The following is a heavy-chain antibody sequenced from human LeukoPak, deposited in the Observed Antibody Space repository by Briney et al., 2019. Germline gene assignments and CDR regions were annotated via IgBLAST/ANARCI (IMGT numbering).Heavy chain of an antibody. Sequence: GASVKVSCKASGYTFTGYYMHCVRQVPGQALGWMGWINPNSGGTNYAQKFQGRVTMTRDTSITTADMELSRLRSDDSAVYYCARGFSSWYLSPYYREYCGQGTPVTVSS. D-gene: IGHD6-13*01. J-gene: IGHJ4*02. CDR1: GYTFTGYY. CDR3: ARGFSSWYLSPYYREY. V-gene: IGHV1-2*02. CDR2: INPNSGGT.